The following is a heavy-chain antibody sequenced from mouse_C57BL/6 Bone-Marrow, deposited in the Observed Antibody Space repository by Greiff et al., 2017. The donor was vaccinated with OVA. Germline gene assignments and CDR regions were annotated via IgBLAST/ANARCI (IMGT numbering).Heavy chain of an antibody. V-gene: IGHV1-59*01. J-gene: IGHJ2*02. CDR1: GYTFTSYW. D-gene: IGHD1-1*01. Sequence: QVQLQQPGAELVRPGTSVKLSCKASGYTFTSYWMHWVKQRPGQGLEWIGVIDPSDSYTNYNQKFKCKATLTVDTSSSTAYMQLSSLTSEDSAVYYCANYYGSKDYWGQGTSLTVSS. CDR3: ANYYGSKDY. CDR2: IDPSDSYT.